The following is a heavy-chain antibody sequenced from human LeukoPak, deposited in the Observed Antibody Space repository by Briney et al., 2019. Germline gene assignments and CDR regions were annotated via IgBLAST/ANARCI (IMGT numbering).Heavy chain of an antibody. V-gene: IGHV3-23*01. D-gene: IGHD6-13*01. CDR1: GFTFSSSA. CDR2: ISNNGGYT. Sequence: GGSLRLSCAASGFTFSSSAMSWVRQAPGKGLEWVSAISNNGGYTYYADSVQGRFTISRDNSKSTLCLQMNSLRAEDTAVYYCAKDGSSSSWDLFDYWGQGTLVTVSS. J-gene: IGHJ4*02. CDR3: AKDGSSSSWDLFDY.